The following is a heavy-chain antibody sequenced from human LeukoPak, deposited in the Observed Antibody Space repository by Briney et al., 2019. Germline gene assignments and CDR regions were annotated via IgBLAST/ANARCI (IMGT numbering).Heavy chain of an antibody. D-gene: IGHD5-12*01. CDR2: INPNSGGT. Sequence: ASVKVSCKPSRYTFTGYYMHWVRQAPGQGLEWMGWINPNSGGTNYAQKFQGRVTMTRDTSISTAYMELSRLRSDDTAVYYCAKPGYSGYDYHFDYWGQGTLVTVSS. J-gene: IGHJ4*02. V-gene: IGHV1-2*02. CDR1: RYTFTGYY. CDR3: AKPGYSGYDYHFDY.